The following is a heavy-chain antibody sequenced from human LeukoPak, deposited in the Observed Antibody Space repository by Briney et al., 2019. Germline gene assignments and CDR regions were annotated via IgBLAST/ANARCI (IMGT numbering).Heavy chain of an antibody. V-gene: IGHV4-4*07. J-gene: IGHJ4*02. D-gene: IGHD3-10*01. CDR2: VYTGGST. CDR3: ARLGYYYGSGSYGHFDY. CDR1: GGSISSYY. Sequence: PSETLSLTCTVSGGSISSYYWTWIRQPAGKGLEWIGRVYTGGSTNYNPSLKSRVTMSVDTSKNQFSLKLSSVTAADTAVYYCARLGYYYGSGSYGHFDYXGQGTLXXVSS.